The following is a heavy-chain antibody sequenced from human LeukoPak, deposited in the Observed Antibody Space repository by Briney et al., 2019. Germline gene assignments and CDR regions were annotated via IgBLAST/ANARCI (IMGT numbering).Heavy chain of an antibody. J-gene: IGHJ5*02. Sequence: GASVKVSCKASGYTFTSYGISWVRQAPGQGLEWMGWISAYNGNTNYAQKLQGRVTMTTDTSTSTAYMELRSLRSDDTAVYYCARDRRSVAAAGIIFDPWGQGTLVTVSS. CDR1: GYTFTSYG. CDR2: ISAYNGNT. CDR3: ARDRRSVAAAGIIFDP. D-gene: IGHD6-13*01. V-gene: IGHV1-18*01.